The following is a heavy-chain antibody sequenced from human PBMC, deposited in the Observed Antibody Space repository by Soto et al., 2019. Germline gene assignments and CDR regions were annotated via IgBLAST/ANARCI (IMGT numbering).Heavy chain of an antibody. CDR1: GFTFSSYA. J-gene: IGHJ4*02. CDR3: AIHPDVLRFLRGTFDY. D-gene: IGHD3-3*01. CDR2: ISGSGGST. V-gene: IGHV3-23*01. Sequence: GGSLRLSCAASGFTFSSYAMSWVRQAPGKGLEWVSAISGSGGSTYYADSVKGRFTISRDNSKNTLYLQMNSLRAEDTAVYYCAIHPDVLRFLRGTFDYWGQGTLVTVSS.